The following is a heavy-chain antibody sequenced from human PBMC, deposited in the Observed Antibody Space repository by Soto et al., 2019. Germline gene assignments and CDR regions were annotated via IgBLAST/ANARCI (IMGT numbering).Heavy chain of an antibody. V-gene: IGHV1-69*01. CDR1: GGTFSSYA. CDR3: ARLRYYYDSSGSKVYWFDP. D-gene: IGHD3-22*01. Sequence: QVQLVQSGAEVKKPGSSVKVSCKASGGTFSSYAISWVRQAPGQGLEWMGGIIPIFGTANYAQQFQGRVTITADESTSTAYMELSSLRSEDTAVYHCARLRYYYDSSGSKVYWFDPWGQGTLVTVSS. CDR2: IIPIFGTA. J-gene: IGHJ5*02.